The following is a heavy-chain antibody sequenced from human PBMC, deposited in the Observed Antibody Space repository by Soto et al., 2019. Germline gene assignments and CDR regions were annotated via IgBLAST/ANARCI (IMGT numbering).Heavy chain of an antibody. D-gene: IGHD3-10*01. CDR3: ARDLGGSGSYGLNGMDV. CDR1: GYTFTSYG. CDR2: ISAYNGNT. Sequence: QVQLVQSGAEVKKPGASVKVSCKASGYTFTSYGISWVRQAPGQGLEWMGWISAYNGNTNYAQKLQGRVTMTTDTATSTGHMELRSLRSDDTAEYYCARDLGGSGSYGLNGMDVWGQGTTVTVSS. J-gene: IGHJ6*02. V-gene: IGHV1-18*01.